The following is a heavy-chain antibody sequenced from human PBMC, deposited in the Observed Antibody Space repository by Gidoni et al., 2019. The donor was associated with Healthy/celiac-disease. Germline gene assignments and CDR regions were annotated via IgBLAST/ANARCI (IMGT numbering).Heavy chain of an antibody. CDR2: INHSGST. Sequence: QVQLQQWGAGLLKPSETLSLTGAVYGGSFSGYYWSWIRQPPGKGLEWIGEINHSGSTNYNPSLKSRVTISVDTSKNQFSLKLSSVTAADTAVYYCARGSGGYYYYYYYYMDVWGKGTTVTVSS. V-gene: IGHV4-34*01. J-gene: IGHJ6*03. D-gene: IGHD3-22*01. CDR1: GGSFSGYY. CDR3: ARGSGGYYYYYYYYMDV.